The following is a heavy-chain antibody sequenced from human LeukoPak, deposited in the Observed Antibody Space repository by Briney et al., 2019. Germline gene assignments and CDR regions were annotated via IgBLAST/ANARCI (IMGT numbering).Heavy chain of an antibody. D-gene: IGHD2-21*02. Sequence: GGSLRLSCAASGFTFNNYGMHWVRQAPGKGLEWVTLIQPNGKDKYYADSVKGRFTVSRDNSNNMLYLQLNSLRVDGTAIYYCAKRDRVTEFDYWGQGTLVTVSS. CDR1: GFTFNNYG. J-gene: IGHJ4*02. V-gene: IGHV3-30*02. CDR3: AKRDRVTEFDY. CDR2: IQPNGKDK.